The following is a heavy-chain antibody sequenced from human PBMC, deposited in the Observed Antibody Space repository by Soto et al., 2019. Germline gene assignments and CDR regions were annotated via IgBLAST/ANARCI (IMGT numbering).Heavy chain of an antibody. Sequence: ASVKVSCKASGYTFTGYYMHWVRQAPGQGLEWMGWINPNSGGTNYAQKFQGWVTMTRDTSISTAYMELSRLRSDDTAVYYCASGGDIAAAGDPYYYYYDMDVWGQGTTVTVSS. D-gene: IGHD6-13*01. CDR1: GYTFTGYY. J-gene: IGHJ6*02. V-gene: IGHV1-2*04. CDR3: ASGGDIAAAGDPYYYYYDMDV. CDR2: INPNSGGT.